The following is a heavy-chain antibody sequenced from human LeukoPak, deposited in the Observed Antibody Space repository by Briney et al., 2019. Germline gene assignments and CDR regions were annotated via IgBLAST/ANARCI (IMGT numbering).Heavy chain of an antibody. Sequence: SETLSLTCTVSGGSISSYYWSWIRQPPGKGLEWIGYIYYSGSTNYNPSLKSRVTISVDTSKNQFSLKLSSVTAADTAVYYCARLGTSTIFGVVISSYFDYWGQGTLVTVSS. CDR1: GGSISSYY. CDR2: IYYSGST. V-gene: IGHV4-59*08. CDR3: ARLGTSTIFGVVISSYFDY. J-gene: IGHJ4*02. D-gene: IGHD3-3*01.